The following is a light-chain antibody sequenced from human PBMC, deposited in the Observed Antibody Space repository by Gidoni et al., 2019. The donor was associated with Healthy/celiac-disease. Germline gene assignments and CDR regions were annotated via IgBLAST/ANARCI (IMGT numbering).Light chain of an antibody. CDR3: QQYYSTPELT. CDR1: QGISNS. V-gene: IGKV1-NL1*01. J-gene: IGKJ4*01. Sequence: DIQLTQSPSSLSASVGDRVTITCRASQGISNSLAWYQQKPGKAPKLLLYAESRLESGVPSRFSGSGSGTDYTLTISSLQPEDFATYYCQQYYSTPELTFGGGTKVEIK. CDR2: AES.